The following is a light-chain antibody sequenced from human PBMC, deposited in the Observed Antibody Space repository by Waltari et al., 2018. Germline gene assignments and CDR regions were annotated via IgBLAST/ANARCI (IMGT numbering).Light chain of an antibody. V-gene: IGKV3-20*01. CDR3: QKYVSLPAT. J-gene: IGKJ1*01. Sequence: EIVLRQSPGTLSLSPGEGATLSCRASQSVSRSLAWYQQKPGQAPRLLIYDASTRATGIPDRFSGSGSGTDFSLTISRLEPEDFAVYYCQKYVSLPATFGQGTTVEIK. CDR1: QSVSRS. CDR2: DAS.